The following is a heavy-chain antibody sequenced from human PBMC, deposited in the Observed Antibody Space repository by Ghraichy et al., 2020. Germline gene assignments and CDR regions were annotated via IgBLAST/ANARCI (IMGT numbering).Heavy chain of an antibody. CDR2: ISGSGGST. D-gene: IGHD5-18*01. V-gene: IGHV3-23*01. Sequence: GGSLRLSCAASGFTFSSYAISWVRQAPGKGLEWVSIISGSGGSTYYADSVKGRFTISRDNSKNTLFLQMNSLRAEDTAVYYCAKDLQPIGSWDFDFWGQGTLVTVSS. CDR3: AKDLQPIGSWDFDF. J-gene: IGHJ4*02. CDR1: GFTFSSYA.